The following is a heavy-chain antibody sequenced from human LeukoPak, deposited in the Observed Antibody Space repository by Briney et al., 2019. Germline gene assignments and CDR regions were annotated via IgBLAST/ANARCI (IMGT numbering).Heavy chain of an antibody. CDR3: ARDRGYGMDV. Sequence: PSETLSLTCTVSGGSINSGGHYCNWLRQHPGKGLEWIGYIYYSGSTYYNPSLKSRLTISVDTSKNQFSLKLSSVTAADTAVYYCARDRGYGMDVWGQGTTVTVSS. J-gene: IGHJ6*02. CDR2: IYYSGST. CDR1: GGSINSGGHY. V-gene: IGHV4-31*03.